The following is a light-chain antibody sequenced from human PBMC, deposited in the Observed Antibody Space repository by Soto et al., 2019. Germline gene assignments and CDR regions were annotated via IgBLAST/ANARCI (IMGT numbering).Light chain of an antibody. Sequence: DIVMTQFPLSLPVTPGEPASISCRSSQSLLHGDAYNYLDWYLQKPGQSPQLLIYLGSNRASGVSDRFSGSGSGTDFTLKISRVEAEDVGVYYCMQALQTPVTFGQGTRLEIK. J-gene: IGKJ5*01. CDR3: MQALQTPVT. V-gene: IGKV2-28*01. CDR1: QSLLHGDAYNY. CDR2: LGS.